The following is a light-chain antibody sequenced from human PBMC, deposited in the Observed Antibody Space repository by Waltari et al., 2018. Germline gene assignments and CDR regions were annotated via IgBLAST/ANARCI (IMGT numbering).Light chain of an antibody. CDR1: SSDAGGYNY. Sequence: QSALTQPASVSGSPGQSITISCTGTSSDAGGYNYVSWYQQHPGKAPKFLIYDVSKRPSGVSNRFSGSKSGNTASLTISGLQADDEADYYCSSYATSNTLVFGGGTKLTVL. CDR2: DVS. J-gene: IGLJ3*02. CDR3: SSYATSNTLV. V-gene: IGLV2-14*03.